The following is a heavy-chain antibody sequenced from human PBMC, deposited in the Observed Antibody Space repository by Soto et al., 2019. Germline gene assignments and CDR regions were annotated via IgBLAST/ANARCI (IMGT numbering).Heavy chain of an antibody. CDR1: GGSINNHY. J-gene: IGHJ4*02. CDR2: MHPTGST. V-gene: IGHV4-4*08. Sequence: QVPLQGSGPGLVKPSETLSLTCTVSGGSINNHYYSWIRQPPGKGLEWIGHMHPTGSTSYNPSLKSRVTILADTCKTHFSLKLSSVTAADTAMYYCATGRDDYKTGHWGQGALVTVSS. D-gene: IGHD4-4*01. CDR3: ATGRDDYKTGH.